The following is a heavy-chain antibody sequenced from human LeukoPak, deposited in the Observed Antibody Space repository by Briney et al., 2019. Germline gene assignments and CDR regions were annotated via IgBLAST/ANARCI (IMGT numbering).Heavy chain of an antibody. D-gene: IGHD1-26*01. CDR2: ISGSGGYI. CDR3: AKDKVEVGSVRWFDY. J-gene: IGHJ4*02. V-gene: IGHV3-21*01. Sequence: GGSLRLSCTASEFTFSGYTMNWVRQAPGKGLEWVSSISGSGGYISYADSLKGRFTISRDNTKNSLYLEMNSLRVEDTAVYYCAKDKVEVGSVRWFDYWGQGTLVTVSS. CDR1: EFTFSGYT.